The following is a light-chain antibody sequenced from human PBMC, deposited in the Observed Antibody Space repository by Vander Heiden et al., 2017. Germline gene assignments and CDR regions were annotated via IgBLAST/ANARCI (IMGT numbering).Light chain of an antibody. CDR3: SSHAGSSAV. CDR1: SSDVGAHNY. Sequence: QSALTQPPSASGSPGQSVTISCTGTSSDVGAHNYVSWYQQHPGKAPTLIIYDVTKRPSGVPDRFSGSKSGNTAFLTVSGLQAEDEADYYCSSHAGSSAVFGGGTTVTVL. CDR2: DVT. V-gene: IGLV2-8*01. J-gene: IGLJ3*02.